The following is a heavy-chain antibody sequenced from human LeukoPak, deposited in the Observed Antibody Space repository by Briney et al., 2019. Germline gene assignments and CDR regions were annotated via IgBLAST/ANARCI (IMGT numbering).Heavy chain of an antibody. CDR3: ARGGGYSYGHFDY. Sequence: SETLSLTCTVSGGSISSSSYYWGWIRQPPGKGLEWIGSIYYSGSTYYNPSLKSRVTISVDTSKNQFSLKLSSVTAADTAVYYCARGGGYSYGHFDYWGQGTLVTVSS. CDR2: IYYSGST. CDR1: GGSISSSSYY. V-gene: IGHV4-39*07. D-gene: IGHD5-18*01. J-gene: IGHJ4*02.